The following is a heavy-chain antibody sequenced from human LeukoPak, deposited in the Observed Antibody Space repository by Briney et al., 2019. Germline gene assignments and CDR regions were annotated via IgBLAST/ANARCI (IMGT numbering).Heavy chain of an antibody. J-gene: IGHJ5*02. Sequence: GGSLSLSCAASEFTFSSYSMNWVRQAPGKGLEWVSSISSSSSFMYYGDSVKGRFTISGDDAKNSLYLEMNSLRAEDTALYYCARDSPTSTQYSWFDPWGQGTLVTVSS. D-gene: IGHD5/OR15-5a*01. CDR3: ARDSPTSTQYSWFDP. CDR2: ISSSSSFM. CDR1: EFTFSSYS. V-gene: IGHV3-21*01.